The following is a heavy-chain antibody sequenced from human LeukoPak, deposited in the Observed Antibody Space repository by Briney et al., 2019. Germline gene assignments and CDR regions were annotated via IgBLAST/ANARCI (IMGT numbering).Heavy chain of an antibody. CDR2: INLDGREK. D-gene: IGHD6-13*01. J-gene: IGHJ3*02. CDR1: VFTFSNYW. V-gene: IGHV3-7*01. CDR3: ARDSEKSSSFAFDI. Sequence: GGSLRLSCAASVFTFSNYWMACVREAPGKGLECVANINLDGREKDYADSLEGRCTVSRHDANNSLYLKVKTLGADDTAVYYCARDSEKSSSFAFDIWGQGTVVTVSS.